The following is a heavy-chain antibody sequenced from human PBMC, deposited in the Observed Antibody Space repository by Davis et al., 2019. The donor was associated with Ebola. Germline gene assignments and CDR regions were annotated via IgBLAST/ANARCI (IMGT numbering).Heavy chain of an antibody. D-gene: IGHD4-17*01. V-gene: IGHV3-7*01. Sequence: GESLKISCAASGFTFSSYWMSWVRQAPGKGLEWVANIKQDGSEKYYVDSVKGRFTISRDNAKNSLYLQMNSLRVEDTAVYYCARDFRYGEEGDYWGQGTLVTVSS. CDR3: ARDFRYGEEGDY. CDR1: GFTFSSYW. CDR2: IKQDGSEK. J-gene: IGHJ4*02.